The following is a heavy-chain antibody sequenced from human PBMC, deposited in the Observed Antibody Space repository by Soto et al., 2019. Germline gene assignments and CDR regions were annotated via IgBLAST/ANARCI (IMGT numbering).Heavy chain of an antibody. CDR1: GFTFSSYA. CDR2: ISGSGGST. CDR3: AKDGFYDYYGMDV. V-gene: IGHV3-23*01. J-gene: IGHJ6*02. Sequence: GSLRLSCAASGFTFSSYAMSWVRQAPGKGLEWVSAISGSGGSTYYADSVKGRFTISRDNSKNTLYLQMNSLRAEDTAVYYCAKDGFYDYYGMDVWGQRTTVTVSS.